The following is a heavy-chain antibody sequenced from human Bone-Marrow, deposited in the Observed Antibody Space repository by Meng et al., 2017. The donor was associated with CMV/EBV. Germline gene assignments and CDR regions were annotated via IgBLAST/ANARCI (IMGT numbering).Heavy chain of an antibody. CDR3: ARYCSSTSCYKRRGSFYY. J-gene: IGHJ4*02. D-gene: IGHD2-2*02. Sequence: SETLSLTCTVSGGSISSGGYYWSWIRQHPGKGLEWIGYIYYSGSTYYNPSLKSRVTISGDPSKNQFSLKLSSVTAADTAVYYCARYCSSTSCYKRRGSFYYWGQGTLVTVSS. CDR2: IYYSGST. CDR1: GGSISSGGYY. V-gene: IGHV4-31*03.